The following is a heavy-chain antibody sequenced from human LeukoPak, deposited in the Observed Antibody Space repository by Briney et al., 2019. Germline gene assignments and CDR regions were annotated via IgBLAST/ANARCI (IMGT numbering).Heavy chain of an antibody. Sequence: GGSLRLSCAASGFTFSSYAMHWVRQAPGKGLEWVAVISYDGSNKYYADSAKGRFTISRDNSKNTLYLQMNSLRAEDTAVYYCARDTWTYYYYGMDVWGQGTTVTVSS. CDR1: GFTFSSYA. CDR2: ISYDGSNK. J-gene: IGHJ6*02. D-gene: IGHD3/OR15-3a*01. V-gene: IGHV3-30-3*01. CDR3: ARDTWTYYYYGMDV.